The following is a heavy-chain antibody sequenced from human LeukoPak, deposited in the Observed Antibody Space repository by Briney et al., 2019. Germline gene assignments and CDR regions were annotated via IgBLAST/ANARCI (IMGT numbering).Heavy chain of an antibody. V-gene: IGHV1-8*01. CDR1: GYTFTYND. Sequence: ASVTVPFTASGYTFTYNDVNWVRQAPGQGLEWMGWMNPGTGATGYTPRFQGRLAMTADTSIKTAYMELSGLTSDDTAVYYCARGRAAADWGQGTLVTVSS. J-gene: IGHJ4*02. CDR3: ARGRAAAD. D-gene: IGHD2-15*01. CDR2: MNPGTGAT.